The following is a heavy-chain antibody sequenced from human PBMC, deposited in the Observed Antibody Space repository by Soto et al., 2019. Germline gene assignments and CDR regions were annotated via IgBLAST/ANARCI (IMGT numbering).Heavy chain of an antibody. CDR1: GFSLSSTRMA. D-gene: IGHD5-12*01. CDR2: IYWDDDK. V-gene: IGHV2-5*02. Sequence: QITLKESGPTLVKPTQTLTLTCTFSGFSLSSTRMAVGWIRQPPGTALEWLALIYWDDDKRYSPFLKSRLTITKDTSKNQVVLTMSNMDPVDTARYYCAHIVVASLGYYFDYWGQGTLVTVSS. CDR3: AHIVVASLGYYFDY. J-gene: IGHJ4*02.